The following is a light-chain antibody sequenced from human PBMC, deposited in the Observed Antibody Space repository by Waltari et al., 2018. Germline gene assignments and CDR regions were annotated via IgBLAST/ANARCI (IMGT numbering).Light chain of an antibody. CDR1: SSSAGGYDY. Sequence: QSALTQPPSVSGSPGQAVTISCTGTSSSAGGYDYVSWYKQHPGKAPKLIISEVSKRPSGVPDRCSGSRSGNTASLTISGLQTEDEADYYCSSYAGAYTWLFGGGTKVTVL. J-gene: IGLJ2*01. CDR2: EVS. CDR3: SSYAGAYTWL. V-gene: IGLV2-11*01.